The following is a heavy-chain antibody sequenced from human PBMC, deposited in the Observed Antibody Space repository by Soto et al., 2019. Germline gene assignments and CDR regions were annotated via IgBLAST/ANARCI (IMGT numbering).Heavy chain of an antibody. D-gene: IGHD1-7*01. CDR1: GSTFTSDA. Sequence: ASMKFFSNAPGSTFTSDAISWVLQPPSQGLEWMGWISAYNGNTNYAQKLQGRVTMTTDTSTSTAYMELRSLRSDDTAVYYCARDHAPTGTTRSFDYWGQGNLVTASS. CDR2: ISAYNGNT. CDR3: ARDHAPTGTTRSFDY. V-gene: IGHV1-18*01. J-gene: IGHJ4*02.